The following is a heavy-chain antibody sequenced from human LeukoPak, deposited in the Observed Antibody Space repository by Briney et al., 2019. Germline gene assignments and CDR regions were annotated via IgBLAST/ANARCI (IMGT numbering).Heavy chain of an antibody. D-gene: IGHD1-26*01. CDR2: ISYDGSNK. Sequence: GGSLRLSCAASGFTFSSYAMHWVRQAPGKGLEWVAVISYDGSNKYYADSVKGRFTISRDNSKNTLYLQANSLTPEDTAVYYCARVYLGSFHYFDYWGQGTLVTVSS. V-gene: IGHV3-30*04. CDR1: GFTFSSYA. CDR3: ARVYLGSFHYFDY. J-gene: IGHJ4*02.